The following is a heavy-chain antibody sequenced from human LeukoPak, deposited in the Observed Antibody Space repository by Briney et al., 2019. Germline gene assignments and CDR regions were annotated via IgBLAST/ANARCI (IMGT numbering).Heavy chain of an antibody. V-gene: IGHV1-46*01. Sequence: RASVKVSCKASGYTFTSYYMHWVRQAPGQGLEWMGIINPSGGSTSYAQKFQGRVTMTRDTSTSTVYMELSSLRSEDTAVYYCARDSAAWELPLLPDYWGQGTLVTVSS. J-gene: IGHJ4*02. CDR1: GYTFTSYY. CDR3: ARDSAAWELPLLPDY. CDR2: INPSGGST. D-gene: IGHD1-26*01.